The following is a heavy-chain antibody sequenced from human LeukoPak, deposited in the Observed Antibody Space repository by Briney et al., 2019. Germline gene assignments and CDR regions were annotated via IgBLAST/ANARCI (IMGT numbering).Heavy chain of an antibody. CDR3: VRDWGYDSSGYWQKYFDS. V-gene: IGHV3-74*01. Sequence: PGGSLRLSCATSGFTFSTFWMHWVRQAPGKGLVWVSLINHDGSSTNYADSVKGRFTISRDNAKNTLHLQMNSLRAEDTAVYYCVRDWGYDSSGYWQKYFDSWGQGTLVTVSS. CDR1: GFTFSTFW. D-gene: IGHD3-22*01. CDR2: INHDGSST. J-gene: IGHJ4*02.